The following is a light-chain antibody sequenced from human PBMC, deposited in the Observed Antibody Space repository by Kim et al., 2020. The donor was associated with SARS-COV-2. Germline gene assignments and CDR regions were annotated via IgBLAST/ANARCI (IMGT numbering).Light chain of an antibody. CDR2: DVS. Sequence: QSITLSCAGTRSDVGGYNYVSWYQQHPGNAPKLLMYDVSNRPSGVSNRFSGSKSGNTASLTISGLQAEDEADYYCSSYTSSSTLWVFGGGTQLTVL. J-gene: IGLJ3*02. CDR3: SSYTSSSTLWV. V-gene: IGLV2-14*03. CDR1: RSDVGGYNY.